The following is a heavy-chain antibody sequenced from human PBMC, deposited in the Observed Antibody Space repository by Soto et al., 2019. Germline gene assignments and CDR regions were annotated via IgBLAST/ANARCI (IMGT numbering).Heavy chain of an antibody. J-gene: IGHJ4*02. Sequence: SGPTLVNPTRALTLTCTFSGFSLTSSGVGVGWIRQPPGKALEWLALTYWNGNDRYSPSLRRRLAIKKATSENQVVLTMTNMDPVDTATYYCAHSGGGYDNSWYYFDYWGQGILVTVSS. CDR3: AHSGGGYDNSWYYFDY. V-gene: IGHV2-5*01. CDR1: GFSLTSSGVG. CDR2: TYWNGND. D-gene: IGHD5-12*01.